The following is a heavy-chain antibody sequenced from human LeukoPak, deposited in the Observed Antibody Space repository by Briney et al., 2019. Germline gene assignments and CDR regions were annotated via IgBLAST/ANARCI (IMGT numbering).Heavy chain of an antibody. Sequence: ASVKVSCKVSGYTLTELSMHWVRQAPGQGLEWMGIINPSGGSTSYAQKFQGRVTMTRDTSTSTVYMELSSLRSEDTAVYYCARDGGKHDYGDYVFDYWGQGTLVTVSS. V-gene: IGHV1-46*01. CDR3: ARDGGKHDYGDYVFDY. D-gene: IGHD4-17*01. J-gene: IGHJ4*02. CDR2: INPSGGST. CDR1: GYTLTELS.